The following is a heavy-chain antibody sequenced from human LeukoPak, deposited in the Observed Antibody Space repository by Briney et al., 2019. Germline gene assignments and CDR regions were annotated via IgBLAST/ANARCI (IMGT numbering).Heavy chain of an antibody. V-gene: IGHV3-23*01. D-gene: IGHD2-8*01. J-gene: IGHJ4*02. CDR3: AKDRSFTNDICHGDFDY. Sequence: GGSLRLSCAASGFTFSSYAVSWVRQAPGKGLEWVSSISGSGGSTCSADSVRGRFTISRDNSKNTLYLQMNSLRAEDTALYYCAKDRSFTNDICHGDFDYWGQGTL. CDR1: GFTFSSYA. CDR2: ISGSGGST.